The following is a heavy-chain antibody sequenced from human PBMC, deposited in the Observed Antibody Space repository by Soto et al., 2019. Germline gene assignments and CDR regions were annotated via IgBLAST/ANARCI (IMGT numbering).Heavy chain of an antibody. CDR2: IYYSGST. CDR3: ARVSSSWRLVNYFDY. CDR1: GGSVSSGSYY. D-gene: IGHD6-13*01. V-gene: IGHV4-61*01. J-gene: IGHJ4*02. Sequence: QVQLQESGPGLVKPSETLSLTCTVSGGSVSSGSYYWSWIRQPPGKGLECIGYIYYSGSTNYNPSPKSRVTISVDTSKNQFSLKLSSVTAADTAVYYCARVSSSWRLVNYFDYWGQGTLVTVSS.